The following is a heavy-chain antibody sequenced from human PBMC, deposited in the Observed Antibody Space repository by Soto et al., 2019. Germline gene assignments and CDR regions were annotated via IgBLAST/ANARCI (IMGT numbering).Heavy chain of an antibody. CDR3: ARDITMVRGPYGMDV. V-gene: IGHV3-74*01. Sequence: PGGSLRLSCAASGFTFSSYWMHWVRQAPGKGLVWVSRINSDGSSTSYADSVKGRFTISRDNAKNTLYLQMNSLRAEDTAVYYCARDITMVRGPYGMDVWGQGTTVTVSS. CDR1: GFTFSSYW. J-gene: IGHJ6*02. D-gene: IGHD3-10*01. CDR2: INSDGSST.